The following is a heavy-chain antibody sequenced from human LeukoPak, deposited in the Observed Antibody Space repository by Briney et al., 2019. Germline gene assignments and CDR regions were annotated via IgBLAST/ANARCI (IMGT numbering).Heavy chain of an antibody. D-gene: IGHD4-17*01. Sequence: PSQTLSLTCTVSGGSISTGCYCWSWIRQHPGKGRKWIGYIYYSGSTYYNPSLKSRVTISVDTSKNQFSLKLSSVTAADTAVYYCARGDYERYYYYYMGVWGKGTTVTVSS. CDR3: ARGDYERYYYYYMGV. CDR2: IYYSGST. J-gene: IGHJ6*03. CDR1: GGSISTGCYC. V-gene: IGHV4-31*03.